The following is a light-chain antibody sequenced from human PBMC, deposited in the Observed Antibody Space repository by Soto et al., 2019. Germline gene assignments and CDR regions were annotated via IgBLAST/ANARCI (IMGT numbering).Light chain of an antibody. CDR3: QQYGALPPT. Sequence: EIVLTQFPGALSLSPGERVTLSCRASQTVSNTYLAWYQQKSGQSHKFLIYGASNRATGIPDRFSGSGSGTDFTLTLSRLEPEDFEVYYCQQYGALPPTFGGGTKVEIK. V-gene: IGKV3-20*01. CDR2: GAS. J-gene: IGKJ4*01. CDR1: QTVSNTY.